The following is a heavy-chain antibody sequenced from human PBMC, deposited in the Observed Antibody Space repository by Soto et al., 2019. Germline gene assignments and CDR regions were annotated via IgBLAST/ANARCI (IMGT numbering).Heavy chain of an antibody. CDR3: ARDLAAAGPPSYYYGMDV. Sequence: PSETLSLTCTASGGSISSGGYYWSWIRQHPGKGLEWIGYIYYSGSTYYNPSLKSRVTISVDTSKNQFSLKLSSVTAADTAVYYCARDLAAAGPPSYYYGMDVWGQGTTVTVSS. CDR2: IYYSGST. J-gene: IGHJ6*02. D-gene: IGHD6-13*01. V-gene: IGHV4-31*03. CDR1: GGSISSGGYY.